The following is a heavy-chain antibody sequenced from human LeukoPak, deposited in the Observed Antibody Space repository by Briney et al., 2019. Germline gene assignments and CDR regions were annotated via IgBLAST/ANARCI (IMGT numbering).Heavy chain of an antibody. V-gene: IGHV1-2*02. CDR2: INPNSGGT. Sequence: ASVKVSFKASVYTFTGYYMHWVRQAPGQGLEWVGWINPNSGGTNFAQKFQGRVTMTRDTSISTAYMELSRLRSADTAVYYCARDPYGSGSYTNWGQGTLVTVSS. D-gene: IGHD3-10*01. CDR3: ARDPYGSGSYTN. J-gene: IGHJ4*02. CDR1: VYTFTGYY.